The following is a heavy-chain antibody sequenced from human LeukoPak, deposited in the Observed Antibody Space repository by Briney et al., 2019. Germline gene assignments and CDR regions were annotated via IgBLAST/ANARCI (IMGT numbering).Heavy chain of an antibody. V-gene: IGHV3-30-3*01. D-gene: IGHD3-3*01. CDR1: GFTFSSYA. CDR3: ARGNPYDFWSGYYLYYYYGMDV. J-gene: IGHJ6*02. CDR2: ISYDGSNK. Sequence: GGSLRLSCAAPGFTFSSYAMHWVRQAPGKGLEWVAVISYDGSNKYYADSVKGRFTISRDNSKNTLYLQMNSLRAEDTAVYYCARGNPYDFWSGYYLYYYYGMDVWGQGTTVTVSS.